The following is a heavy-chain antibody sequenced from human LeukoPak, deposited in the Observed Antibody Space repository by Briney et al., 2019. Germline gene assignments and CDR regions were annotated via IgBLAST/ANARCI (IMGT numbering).Heavy chain of an antibody. J-gene: IGHJ4*02. CDR1: GGSISGYY. Sequence: SETLSLTCTVSGGSISGYYWNWIRQPPGKGLERIGYIYYSGSTNYSPSLKSRVTISVDTSKNQFSLKLSSVTAADTAVYYCARQAAYSGSSLDFDYWGQGILVTVSS. CDR2: IYYSGST. V-gene: IGHV4-59*08. CDR3: ARQAAYSGSSLDFDY. D-gene: IGHD1-26*01.